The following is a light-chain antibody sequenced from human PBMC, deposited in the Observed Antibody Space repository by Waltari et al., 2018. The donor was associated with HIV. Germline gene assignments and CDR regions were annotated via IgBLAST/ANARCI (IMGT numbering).Light chain of an antibody. V-gene: IGLV2-8*01. CDR1: SSDVGVYNY. Sequence: QSALTQPPSASGSPGQSVTISCTGNSSDVGVYNYVSWYQQLPGKAPKLMIYEVTKRPSGVPDRFSGSKSGNTASLTVSGLQAEDEADYYCSSYAGSNNLLFGGGTKLTVL. CDR2: EVT. CDR3: SSYAGSNNLL. J-gene: IGLJ2*01.